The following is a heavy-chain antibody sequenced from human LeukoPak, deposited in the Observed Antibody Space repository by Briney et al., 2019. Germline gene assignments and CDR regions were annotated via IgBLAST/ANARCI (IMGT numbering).Heavy chain of an antibody. CDR1: GGSISSYY. J-gene: IGHJ4*02. D-gene: IGHD5-18*01. V-gene: IGHV4-59*01. Sequence: SETLSLTCSLSGGSISSYYWSWIRQTPGKGREWIGYLYDSGSTNYNPSLESRVTISVDTSKNQFSLKLRYVTAADTAVYYCARGDTAMAYFDYWGQGTLVTVSS. CDR2: LYDSGST. CDR3: ARGDTAMAYFDY.